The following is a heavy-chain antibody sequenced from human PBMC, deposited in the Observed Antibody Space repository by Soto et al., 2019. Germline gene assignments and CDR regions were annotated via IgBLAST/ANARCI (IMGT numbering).Heavy chain of an antibody. V-gene: IGHV3-30*18. Sequence: GGSLRLSCAACGFTFSSYGMHWFRQAPGKGLEWVAVISYDGSNKYYADSVKGRCTISSVNSKNTLYLQMNSLRAEAAALYYFAKDFATACMGYYYCYGMDVWAEGTTVTVSS. J-gene: IGHJ6*02. CDR3: AKDFATACMGYYYCYGMDV. D-gene: IGHD6-13*01. CDR1: GFTFSSYG. CDR2: ISYDGSNK.